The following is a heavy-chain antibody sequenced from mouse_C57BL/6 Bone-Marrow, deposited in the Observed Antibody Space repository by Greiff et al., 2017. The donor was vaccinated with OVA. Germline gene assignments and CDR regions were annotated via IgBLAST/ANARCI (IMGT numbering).Heavy chain of an antibody. J-gene: IGHJ2*01. CDR3: ARYDGYFYY. Sequence: EVQLQQSGPELVKPGASVKISCKASGYSFTGYYMNWVKQSPEKSLEWIGEINPSTGGTTYNQKFKAKATLTVDKSSSTAYMQLKSLTSEDSAVYYCARYDGYFYYWGQGTTLTVSS. CDR2: INPSTGGT. CDR1: GYSFTGYY. D-gene: IGHD2-3*01. V-gene: IGHV1-42*01.